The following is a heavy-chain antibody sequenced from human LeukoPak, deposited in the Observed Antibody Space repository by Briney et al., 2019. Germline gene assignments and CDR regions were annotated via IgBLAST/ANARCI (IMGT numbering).Heavy chain of an antibody. D-gene: IGHD3-10*01. CDR3: AKQATYYYGSGLSGFDY. CDR1: GFTFSSYA. Sequence: GGSLRLSCAASGFTFSSYAMSWVRQAPGKGLEWVSAISGSGGSTYYADSVKGRFTISRDNSKNTLYLQMNSLRAEDTAVYYCAKQATYYYGSGLSGFDYWGQGTLVTVSS. CDR2: ISGSGGST. V-gene: IGHV3-23*01. J-gene: IGHJ4*02.